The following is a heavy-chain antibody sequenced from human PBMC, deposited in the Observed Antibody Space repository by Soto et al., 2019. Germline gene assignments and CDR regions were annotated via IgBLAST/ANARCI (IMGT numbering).Heavy chain of an antibody. V-gene: IGHV1-3*01. D-gene: IGHD2-2*01. Sequence: ASVKVSCKASGYTVTSYAMHWVRQAPGQRLEWMGWINAGNGNTKYSQKFQGRVTITRDKSASTAYMELSSLRSEDTAVYYCASPGNCISTSCYANYYYYGMDVWGQGTTVTVSS. CDR3: ASPGNCISTSCYANYYYYGMDV. CDR2: INAGNGNT. CDR1: GYTVTSYA. J-gene: IGHJ6*02.